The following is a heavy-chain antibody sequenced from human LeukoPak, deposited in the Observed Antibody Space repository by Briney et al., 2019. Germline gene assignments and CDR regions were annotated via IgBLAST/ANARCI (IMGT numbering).Heavy chain of an antibody. CDR2: INPNSGGT. J-gene: IGHJ6*03. CDR1: GYTFTGYY. V-gene: IGHV1-2*02. D-gene: IGHD3-10*01. CDR3: ARTFYYGSGRARYMDV. Sequence: VASVKVSCKASGYTFTGYYTHWVRQAPGQGLEWMGWINPNSGGTNYAQKFQGRVTMTRDTSISTAYMELSRLRSDDTAMYYCARTFYYGSGRARYMDVWGKGTTVTVSS.